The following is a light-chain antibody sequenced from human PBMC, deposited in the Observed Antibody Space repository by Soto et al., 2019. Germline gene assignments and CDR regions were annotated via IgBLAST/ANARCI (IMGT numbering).Light chain of an antibody. CDR1: SDSVSPNYY. J-gene: IGLJ3*02. Sequence: QTVVTQEPSFSVSPGGTVTLTCGLSSDSVSPNYYPSWYQQTPGQAPRTLIYNTNTPSSGVPDRFSGSILGNRAALTITGAQADDESDYYCVLYMGSGIWVFGGGTKVTVL. V-gene: IGLV8-61*01. CDR3: VLYMGSGIWV. CDR2: NTN.